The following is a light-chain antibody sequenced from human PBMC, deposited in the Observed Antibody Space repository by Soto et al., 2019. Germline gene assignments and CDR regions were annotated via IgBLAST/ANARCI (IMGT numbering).Light chain of an antibody. V-gene: IGLV2-14*03. J-gene: IGLJ3*02. Sequence: QSVLTQPASVSGSPGQSITISCTGTSNDVGAYNYVSWYQQHPGKVPKLMIFDASKRPSGVSNRFSGSTSGNTASLTISGLQAEDEADYYCSSYTTTYSVVFGGGTQLTVL. CDR3: SSYTTTYSVV. CDR1: SNDVGAYNY. CDR2: DAS.